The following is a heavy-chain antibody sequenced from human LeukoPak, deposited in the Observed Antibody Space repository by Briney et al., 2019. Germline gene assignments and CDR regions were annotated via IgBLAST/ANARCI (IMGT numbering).Heavy chain of an antibody. J-gene: IGHJ4*02. CDR1: GFTFSSYW. CDR3: ARGRPHGNDY. V-gene: IGHV3-74*01. D-gene: IGHD4-23*01. Sequence: GGSLRLSCAASGFTFSSYWMNWVRQAPGKGLVWVSRIASDGSSTTYADSVKGRISISRDNAKNTLYLQMNSLRVEDTAVYYCARGRPHGNDYWGQGTLVTVSS. CDR2: IASDGSST.